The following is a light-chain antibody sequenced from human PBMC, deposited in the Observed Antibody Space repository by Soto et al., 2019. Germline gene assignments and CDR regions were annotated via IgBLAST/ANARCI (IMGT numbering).Light chain of an antibody. J-gene: IGLJ3*02. Sequence: QLVLTQSPSASASLGASVKLTCTLSSGHNNYAIAWHQQQPEKGPRYLMKINSDGSHRKGDGIPDRFSGSSFGAERYLTISGLQSEDEADYYCQTWGTGIQVFGGGTKLTVL. CDR1: SGHNNYA. V-gene: IGLV4-69*01. CDR2: INSDGSH. CDR3: QTWGTGIQV.